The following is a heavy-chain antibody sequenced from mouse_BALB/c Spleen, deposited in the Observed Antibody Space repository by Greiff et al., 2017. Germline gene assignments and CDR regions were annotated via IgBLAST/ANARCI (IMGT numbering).Heavy chain of an antibody. Sequence: EVQGVESGGGLVQPGGSLKLSCAASGFDFSRYWMSWVRQAPGKGLEWIGEINPDSSTINYTPSLKDKFIISRDNAKNTLYLQMSKVRSEDTALYYCARHWDGWYFDVWGAGTTVTVSS. J-gene: IGHJ1*01. CDR2: INPDSSTI. CDR1: GFDFSRYW. V-gene: IGHV4-1*02. CDR3: ARHWDGWYFDV. D-gene: IGHD4-1*01.